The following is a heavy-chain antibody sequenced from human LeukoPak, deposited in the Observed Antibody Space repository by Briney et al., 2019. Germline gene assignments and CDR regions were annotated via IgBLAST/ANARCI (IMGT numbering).Heavy chain of an antibody. Sequence: ASVKVSCKASGYTFTSYFIHWVRQAPGEELEWMGIINPTGGSTRYAQKFQGRVTMTRDTSTSTAYMELRSLRSDDTAVYYCARQVGATYGWFDPWGQGTLVTVSS. CDR2: INPTGGST. V-gene: IGHV1-46*01. CDR1: GYTFTSYF. J-gene: IGHJ5*02. CDR3: ARQVGATYGWFDP. D-gene: IGHD1-26*01.